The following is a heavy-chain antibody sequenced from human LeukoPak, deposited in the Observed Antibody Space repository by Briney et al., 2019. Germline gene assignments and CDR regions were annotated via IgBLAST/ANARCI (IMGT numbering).Heavy chain of an antibody. CDR3: ARVGHRDEDHFDY. D-gene: IGHD5-24*01. CDR2: INPNSDGT. J-gene: IGHJ4*02. Sequence: GASVKVSCKASGYTFTDCSMHWVRQAPGQGLEWMGWINPNSDGTNYSQKFQGRVTMTRDTSISTAYMDVRSLRSDDTAVYYCARVGHRDEDHFDYWGQGTLVTVSS. V-gene: IGHV1-2*02. CDR1: GYTFTDCS.